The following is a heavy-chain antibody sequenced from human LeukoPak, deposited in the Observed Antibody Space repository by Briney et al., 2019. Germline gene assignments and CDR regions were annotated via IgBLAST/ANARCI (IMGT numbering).Heavy chain of an antibody. CDR1: GYTFTSHD. D-gene: IGHD6-19*01. Sequence: ASVKVSCKASGYTFTSHDINWVRQATGQGLEWMGWMNPNSGNTGYAQKFQGRVTITRNNSISTVYMELSSLRSEDTAVYYCARDRGSGWSFDYWGQGTLVTVSS. V-gene: IGHV1-8*03. J-gene: IGHJ4*02. CDR3: ARDRGSGWSFDY. CDR2: MNPNSGNT.